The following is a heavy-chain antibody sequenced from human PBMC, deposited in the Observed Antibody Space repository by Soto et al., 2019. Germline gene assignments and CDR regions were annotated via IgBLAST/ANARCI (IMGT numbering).Heavy chain of an antibody. D-gene: IGHD3-3*01. J-gene: IGHJ4*02. V-gene: IGHV4-39*01. CDR3: ARRRFLEWLLYGYYFDY. CDR2: IYYSGST. Sequence: PSETLSLTCTVSGGSISSSSYYWGWIRQPPGKGLEWIGSIYYSGSTYYNPSLKSRVTISVDTSKNQFSLELSSVTAADTAVYYCARRRFLEWLLYGYYFDYWGQGTLVTVSS. CDR1: GGSISSSSYY.